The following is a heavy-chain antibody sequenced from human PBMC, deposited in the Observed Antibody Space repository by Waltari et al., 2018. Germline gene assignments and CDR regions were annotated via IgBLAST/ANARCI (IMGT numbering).Heavy chain of an antibody. CDR3: ARGLIAAAGTISYYYYYGMDV. CDR2: IIPIFGTA. D-gene: IGHD6-13*01. J-gene: IGHJ6*02. Sequence: QVQLVQSGAEVKKPGSSVKVSCKASGGTFSSYAISWVRQAPGQGLEWMGRIIPIFGTANYAQKFQGRVTITADKSTSTAYMELSSLRSEDTAVYYCARGLIAAAGTISYYYYYGMDVWGQGTTVTVSS. CDR1: GGTFSSYA. V-gene: IGHV1-69*08.